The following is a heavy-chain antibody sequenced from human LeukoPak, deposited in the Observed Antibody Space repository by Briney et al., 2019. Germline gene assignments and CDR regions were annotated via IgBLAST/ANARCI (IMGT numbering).Heavy chain of an antibody. J-gene: IGHJ6*02. D-gene: IGHD3-10*01. V-gene: IGHV4-59*01. Sequence: SETLPLTCTVSGDSISRSYWTWIRQSPGNRLEWIGCIYSSGSTRYNPSLKSRVTISEDTSKNQFSLRLSSVTAADTAVYCCARASSGAIYYYGMDVWGQGTTVTVSS. CDR1: GDSISRSY. CDR3: ARASSGAIYYYGMDV. CDR2: IYSSGST.